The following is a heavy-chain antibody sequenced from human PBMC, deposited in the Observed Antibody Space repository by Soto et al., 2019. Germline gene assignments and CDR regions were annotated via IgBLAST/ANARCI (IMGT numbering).Heavy chain of an antibody. J-gene: IGHJ6*04. V-gene: IGHV2-5*02. CDR2: IYWADDK. CDR3: THSRMDV. Sequence: QITLKESGPTVVKPTETLTLTCTFSGFSLTTSEVGVGWIRQPPGKALEWLALIYWADDKRYSTSLASRLTITKDTSNNQVVLTVTSMDPADTDTYYGTHSRMDVWGKGTKVTVST. CDR1: GFSLTTSEVG.